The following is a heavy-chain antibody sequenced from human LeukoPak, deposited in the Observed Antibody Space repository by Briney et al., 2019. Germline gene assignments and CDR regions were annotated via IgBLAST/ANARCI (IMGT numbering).Heavy chain of an antibody. CDR1: GFTFSSYS. Sequence: GGSLRLSCAASGFTFSSYSMNWVRQAPGKGLEWVSSISSSSSYIYYADSVKGRFTISRDNAKNSLYLQMNSLRAEDTAVYYCAKRYVDTAMVHFDYWGQGTLVTVSS. CDR2: ISSSSSYI. J-gene: IGHJ4*02. V-gene: IGHV3-21*01. CDR3: AKRYVDTAMVHFDY. D-gene: IGHD5-18*01.